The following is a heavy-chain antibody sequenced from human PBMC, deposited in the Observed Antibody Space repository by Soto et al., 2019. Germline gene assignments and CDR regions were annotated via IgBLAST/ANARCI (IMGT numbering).Heavy chain of an antibody. V-gene: IGHV3-15*07. D-gene: IGHD3-3*01. CDR1: GFTFSNAW. J-gene: IGHJ4*02. CDR3: TTSLPKYYDFWSGYYHIDY. CDR2: IKSKTDGGTT. Sequence: GGSLRLSCAASGFTFSNAWMNWVRQAPGKGLEWVGRIKSKTDGGTTDYAAPVQGSFTISRDDSKNTLYLQMNSLKTEDTAVYYCTTSLPKYYDFWSGYYHIDYWGQGTLVTVSS.